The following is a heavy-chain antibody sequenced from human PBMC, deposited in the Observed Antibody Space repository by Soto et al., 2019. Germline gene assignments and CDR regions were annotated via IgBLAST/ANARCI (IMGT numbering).Heavy chain of an antibody. CDR1: GFSLSTSGVG. CDR2: IYWNDDK. Sequence: SGPTLVNPTQTLTLTCTFSGFSLSTSGVGVGWIRQPPGKALEWLALIYWNDDKRYSPSLKSRLTITKDTSKNQVVLTMTNMDPVDTATYYCAHRLISEGSGRYYYYYGMDVWGQGTTVTVSS. D-gene: IGHD3-10*01. V-gene: IGHV2-5*01. CDR3: AHRLISEGSGRYYYYYGMDV. J-gene: IGHJ6*02.